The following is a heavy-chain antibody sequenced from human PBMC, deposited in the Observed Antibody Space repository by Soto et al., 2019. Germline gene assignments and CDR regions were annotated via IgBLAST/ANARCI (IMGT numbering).Heavy chain of an antibody. CDR3: ARSVVVVADTPPSWFDP. J-gene: IGHJ5*02. V-gene: IGHV4-4*07. Sequence: PSETLSLTCTVSGGSISSYYWSWIRQPAGKGLEWIGRIYTSGSTNYNPSLKSRVTMSVDTSKNQFSLKLSSVTAADTAVYYCARSVVVVADTPPSWFDPWGQGTLVTVSS. CDR1: GGSISSYY. D-gene: IGHD2-15*01. CDR2: IYTSGST.